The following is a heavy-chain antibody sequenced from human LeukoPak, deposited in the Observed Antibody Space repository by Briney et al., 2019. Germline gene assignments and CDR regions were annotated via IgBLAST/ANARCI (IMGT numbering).Heavy chain of an antibody. J-gene: IGHJ4*02. Sequence: SETLSLTCAVYGGSFSGYYWSWIRQPPGKGLEWIGEINHSGSTNYNPSLKSRVTISVDTSKNQFSLKLSSVTAADTAVYYCARGRVKYSSSWSLSYWGQGTLVTVSS. CDR2: INHSGST. D-gene: IGHD6-13*01. V-gene: IGHV4-34*01. CDR1: GGSFSGYY. CDR3: ARGRVKYSSSWSLSY.